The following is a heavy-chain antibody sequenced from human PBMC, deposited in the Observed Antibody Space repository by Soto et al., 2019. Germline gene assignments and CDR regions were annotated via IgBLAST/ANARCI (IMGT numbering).Heavy chain of an antibody. D-gene: IGHD3-22*01. J-gene: IGHJ3*02. CDR2: ISYDGSNK. V-gene: IGHV3-30-3*01. Sequence: GGSLRLSCAASGFTFSSYAMHWVRQAPGKGLEWVAVISYDGSNKYYADSVKGRFTISRDNSKNTLYLQMNSLRAEDTAVYYCARDQEYYYDSSGSDDAFDIWGQGTMVTVSS. CDR1: GFTFSSYA. CDR3: ARDQEYYYDSSGSDDAFDI.